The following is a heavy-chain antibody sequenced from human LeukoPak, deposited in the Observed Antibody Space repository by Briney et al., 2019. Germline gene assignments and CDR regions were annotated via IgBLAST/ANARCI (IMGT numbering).Heavy chain of an antibody. J-gene: IGHJ4*02. Sequence: PETLSLTCTVSGGSISSSSYYWGWIRQPPGKGLEWIGSIYYSGSTYYNPSLKSRVTISVDTSKNQFSLKLSSVTAADTAVYYCARHSENYDILTGYSYYFDYWGQGTLVTVSS. CDR3: ARHSENYDILTGYSYYFDY. V-gene: IGHV4-39*01. D-gene: IGHD3-9*01. CDR2: IYYSGST. CDR1: GGSISSSSYY.